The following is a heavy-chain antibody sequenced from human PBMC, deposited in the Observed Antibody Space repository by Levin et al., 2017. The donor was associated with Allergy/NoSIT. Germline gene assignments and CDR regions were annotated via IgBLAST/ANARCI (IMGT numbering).Heavy chain of an antibody. CDR3: ARDGVDIVTTINYYYYYYMDV. CDR1: GFTFSSHW. CDR2: INSDGIAT. D-gene: IGHD5-12*01. Sequence: HPGGSLRLSCVVSGFTFSSHWMHWVRQAPGKGLVWLSRINSDGIATNYADSVKGRFTISRDNAKNTLYLQMNSLRAEDTAVYYCARDGVDIVTTINYYYYYYMDVWGKGTTVTVSS. J-gene: IGHJ6*03. V-gene: IGHV3-74*01.